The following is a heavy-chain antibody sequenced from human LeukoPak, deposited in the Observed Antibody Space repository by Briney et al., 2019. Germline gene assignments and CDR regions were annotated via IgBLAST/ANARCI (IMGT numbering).Heavy chain of an antibody. CDR3: ARDISGDYGSHYFDY. D-gene: IGHD4-17*01. V-gene: IGHV1-69*01. Sequence: SVKVSCKASGGTFSSYAISWVRQAPGQGLEWMGGIIPIFGTANYAQKFQGRVTITADEPTSTAYMELSSLRSEDTAVYYCARDISGDYGSHYFDYWGQGTLVTVSS. CDR2: IIPIFGTA. CDR1: GGTFSSYA. J-gene: IGHJ4*02.